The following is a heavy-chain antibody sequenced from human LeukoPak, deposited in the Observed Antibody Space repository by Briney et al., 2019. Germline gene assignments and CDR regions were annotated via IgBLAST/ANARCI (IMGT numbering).Heavy chain of an antibody. D-gene: IGHD3-10*01. CDR2: IYYSGST. V-gene: IGHV4-39*07. CDR3: ARGLIGSYSYYYMDV. CDR1: GGSISSSSYY. Sequence: PSETLSLTCTVSGGSISSSSYYWGWIRQPPGKGLEWIGSIYYSGSTYYNPSPKSRVTISLHTSKNQFSLRLSSVTAADTAMYYCARGLIGSYSYYYMDVWGKGTMVTISS. J-gene: IGHJ6*03.